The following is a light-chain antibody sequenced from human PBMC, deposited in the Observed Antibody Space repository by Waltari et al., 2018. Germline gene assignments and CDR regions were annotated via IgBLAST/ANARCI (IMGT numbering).Light chain of an antibody. CDR3: QQYNDWPYT. CDR1: QDISSDLAWYQQRPGQAPSD. Sequence: EILMTQSPATLSVSPGERATLSCRASQDISSDLAWYQQRPGQAPSDLAWYQQKPGHAPRLLIYGASTRATGIPARFSGSGSGTEFTLTISSLQSEDFAAYYCQQYNDWPYTFGQGTKLEVK. J-gene: IGKJ2*01. V-gene: IGKV3-15*01. CDR2: GAS.